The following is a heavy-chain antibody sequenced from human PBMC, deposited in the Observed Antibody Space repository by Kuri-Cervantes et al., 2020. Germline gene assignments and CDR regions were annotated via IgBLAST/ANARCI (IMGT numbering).Heavy chain of an antibody. J-gene: IGHJ4*02. CDR1: GFTFSDYW. D-gene: IGHD3-10*01. Sequence: GGSLSLSCAASGFTFSDYWMSWVRQAPGKGLEWVANVKPDGSRKYYVDSVKGRFTISRDNAKNSLFLQMNNLRVEDTALYYCASIGSGRPINYWGQGTLVTVSS. V-gene: IGHV3-7*01. CDR3: ASIGSGRPINY. CDR2: VKPDGSRK.